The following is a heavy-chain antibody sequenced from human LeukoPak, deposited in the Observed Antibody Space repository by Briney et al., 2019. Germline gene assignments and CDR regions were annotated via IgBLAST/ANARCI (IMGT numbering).Heavy chain of an antibody. J-gene: IGHJ4*02. CDR2: TSNKADSYTT. D-gene: IGHD7-27*01. CDR3: TTNYWGSLNY. V-gene: IGHV3-72*01. Sequence: GGSLRLSCAASEFTISDHYMDWVRQAPGKGLEWVGRTSNKADSYTTYYAASVKGRFTISRDESTNSLYLQMSSLKGEDTAVYYCTTNYWGSLNYWGQGALVTVSS. CDR1: EFTISDHY.